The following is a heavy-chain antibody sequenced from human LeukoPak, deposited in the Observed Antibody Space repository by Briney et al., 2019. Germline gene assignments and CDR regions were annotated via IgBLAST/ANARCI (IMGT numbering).Heavy chain of an antibody. CDR1: GYTFTSYD. Sequence: ASVKVSCKASGYTFTSYDINWVRQATGQGLEWMGWMNPISGNTGYAQKFQGRVTITRNTSISTAYMELSSLRSEDTAVYYCARKTVSGSYYSPPYFDYWGQGTLVTVSS. V-gene: IGHV1-8*03. D-gene: IGHD1-26*01. CDR3: ARKTVSGSYYSPPYFDY. CDR2: MNPISGNT. J-gene: IGHJ4*02.